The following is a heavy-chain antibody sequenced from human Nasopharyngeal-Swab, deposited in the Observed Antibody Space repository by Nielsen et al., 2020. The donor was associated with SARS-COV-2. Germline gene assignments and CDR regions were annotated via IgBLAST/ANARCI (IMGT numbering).Heavy chain of an antibody. Sequence: SVKVSCKASGGTFSSYAVSWVRQAPGQGLEWMGGIIPIFGTANYAQKFQGRVTITADESTSTAYMELSSLRSEDTAVYYCARDGPLWFRDPQAFDIWGQGTMVTVSS. V-gene: IGHV1-69*13. D-gene: IGHD3-10*01. J-gene: IGHJ3*02. CDR1: GGTFSSYA. CDR2: IIPIFGTA. CDR3: ARDGPLWFRDPQAFDI.